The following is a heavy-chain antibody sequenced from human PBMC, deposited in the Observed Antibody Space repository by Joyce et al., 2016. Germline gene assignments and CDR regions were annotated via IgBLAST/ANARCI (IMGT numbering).Heavy chain of an antibody. CDR1: GGSISGNSHY. CDR2: IYKNGDT. Sequence: QVQLQESGPGLLKASQTLSLTCTVAGGSISGNSHYWSWIRQPAGKGLEWIGRIYKNGDTNYNPSLKGRATISLDTSKTQFSLKVTSVTAADTAIYYCARDHLPYYNYDWYFDLWGRGTLVTVSS. D-gene: IGHD1-1*01. V-gene: IGHV4-61*02. J-gene: IGHJ2*01. CDR3: ARDHLPYYNYDWYFDL.